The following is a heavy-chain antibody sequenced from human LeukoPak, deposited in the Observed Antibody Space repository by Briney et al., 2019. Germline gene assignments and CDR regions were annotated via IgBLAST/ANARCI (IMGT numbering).Heavy chain of an antibody. CDR2: IGTDGSSE. D-gene: IGHD5-12*01. J-gene: IGHJ5*02. V-gene: IGHV3-11*04. CDR3: ARAGTYSGYKVFDT. CDR1: RFIFSNYY. Sequence: GGALRLSCAASRFIFSNYYMSWIRQTPGKELEWIANIGTDGSSENYADSAKGRFTISRDNARNSLFLQMSSLRVEDTAVYFCARAGTYSGYKVFDTWGQGTLVTVAS.